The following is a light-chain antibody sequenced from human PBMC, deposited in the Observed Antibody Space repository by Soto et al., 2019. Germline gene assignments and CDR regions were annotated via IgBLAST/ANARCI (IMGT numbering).Light chain of an antibody. CDR1: QSISSW. CDR2: KTS. Sequence: DIQMTQSPSTLSASVGDRVTITCRASQSISSWLAWYQQKPGKAPKLLIYKTSSLESGVPSRFSGSGAGTEFTLTISSLQPDEFATYYCQQYNSFWTFGQGTKVETK. J-gene: IGKJ1*01. V-gene: IGKV1-5*03. CDR3: QQYNSFWT.